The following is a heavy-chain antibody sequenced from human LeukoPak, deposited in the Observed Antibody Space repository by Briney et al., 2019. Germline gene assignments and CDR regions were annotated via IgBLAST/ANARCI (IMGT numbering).Heavy chain of an antibody. Sequence: GGSLRLSCAASGFTFSSYAMHWVRQAPGKGLEWVAVISYDGSNKYYADSVKGRFTISRDNSKNTLYLQMNSLRAEDTAVYYCARDRGNWFDPWGQGTLVTVSS. CDR1: GFTFSSYA. J-gene: IGHJ5*02. CDR2: ISYDGSNK. CDR3: ARDRGNWFDP. V-gene: IGHV3-30-3*01. D-gene: IGHD3-16*01.